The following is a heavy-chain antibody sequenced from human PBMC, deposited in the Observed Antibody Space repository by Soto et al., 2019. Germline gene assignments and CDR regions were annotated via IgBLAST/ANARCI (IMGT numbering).Heavy chain of an antibody. Sequence: PGWSLRLSCAASGFTFINYGMHWVRQAPGKGLEWVAIIWHDGNNKYYADSVRGRFIISRDNSKNRLYLQMNSLRAEDTAVYYCASDLVGASDSYGLDVWGQGTPVTVS. J-gene: IGHJ6*02. CDR1: GFTFINYG. CDR3: ASDLVGASDSYGLDV. CDR2: IWHDGNNK. V-gene: IGHV3-33*01. D-gene: IGHD1-26*01.